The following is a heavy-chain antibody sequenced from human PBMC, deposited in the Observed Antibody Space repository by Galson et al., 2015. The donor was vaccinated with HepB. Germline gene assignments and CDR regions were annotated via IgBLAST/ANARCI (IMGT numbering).Heavy chain of an antibody. J-gene: IGHJ4*02. CDR3: AGGGGWYLFDY. V-gene: IGHV3-33*01. CDR2: IWYVGSNK. CDR1: GFTFSSYG. Sequence: SLRLSCAASGFTFSSYGMHWVRQAPGKGLEWVAVIWYVGSNKYYADSVKGRFTISRDNSKNTLYLQMNSLRAEDTAVYYCAGGGGWYLFDYWGQGTLVTVSS. D-gene: IGHD6-19*01.